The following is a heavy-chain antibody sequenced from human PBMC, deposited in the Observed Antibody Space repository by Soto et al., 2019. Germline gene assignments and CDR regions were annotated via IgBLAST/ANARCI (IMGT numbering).Heavy chain of an antibody. CDR3: ARASGRDGYNNWFDP. J-gene: IGHJ5*02. V-gene: IGHV6-1*01. Sequence: SQTLSLTCAISGDSVSSNSAAWNWVRQSPSRGLEWLGRTYYRSKWYNDYAVSVKSRITINPDTSKNQFSLQLNSVTPEDTAVYYCARASGRDGYNNWFDPWGQGTLVTVSS. CDR2: TYYRSKWYN. D-gene: IGHD5-12*01. CDR1: GDSVSSNSAA.